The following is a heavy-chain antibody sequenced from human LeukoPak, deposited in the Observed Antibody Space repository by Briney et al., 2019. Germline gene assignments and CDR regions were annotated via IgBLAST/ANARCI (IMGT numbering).Heavy chain of an antibody. Sequence: GESLKISCKGSGYSFTTHWIAWVRQMPGKGLEWMGIIYPGDSEIKYSPSFQGQVTISADKSISTAYLQWSSLQAADTAMYYCTRLASRRDPDKTSGQAYFDIWGQGTLVTVSS. CDR1: GYSFTTHW. V-gene: IGHV5-51*01. CDR3: TRLASRRDPDKTSGQAYFDI. CDR2: IYPGDSEI. D-gene: IGHD2-15*01. J-gene: IGHJ4*02.